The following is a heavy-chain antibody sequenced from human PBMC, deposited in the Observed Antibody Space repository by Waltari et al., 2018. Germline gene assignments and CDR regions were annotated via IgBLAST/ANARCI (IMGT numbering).Heavy chain of an antibody. D-gene: IGHD2-21*01. V-gene: IGHV3-23*01. J-gene: IGHJ5*02. Sequence: EVQLLESGGGLVQPGGSLRLSCAASGFTFSTYGMNWVRQAPGKGLEWVSGISEDGTTFYTDYVKGRFTISRDNSKNTLYLQMNSLSPEDTAVYYCAKLQGSDISPSWGQGVLVTVSS. CDR3: AKLQGSDISPS. CDR2: ISEDGTT. CDR1: GFTFSTYG.